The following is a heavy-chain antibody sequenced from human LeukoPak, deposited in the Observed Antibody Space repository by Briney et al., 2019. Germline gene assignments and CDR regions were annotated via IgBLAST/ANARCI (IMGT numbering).Heavy chain of an antibody. D-gene: IGHD1-1*01. CDR3: ARNDPTPFYYGMDV. CDR2: IIPIFGTA. CDR1: GGTFSSYA. Sequence: ASVKASCKASGGTFSSYAISWVRQAPGQGLEWMGGIIPIFGTANYAQKFQGRVTITADKSTSTAYMELSSLRSGDTAVYYCARNDPTPFYYGMDVWGKGTTVTVSS. V-gene: IGHV1-69*06. J-gene: IGHJ6*04.